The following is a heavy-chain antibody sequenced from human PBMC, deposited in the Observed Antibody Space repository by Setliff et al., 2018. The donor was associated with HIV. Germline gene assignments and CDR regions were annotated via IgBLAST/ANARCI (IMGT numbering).Heavy chain of an antibody. CDR3: AKTFYYDSSGNHNFEY. CDR2: ISHDGSIE. V-gene: IGHV3-30*04. CDR1: GFTFRSYA. J-gene: IGHJ4*02. D-gene: IGHD3-22*01. Sequence: GALRLSCAASGFTFRSYAMHWVRQAPGKGLEWVADISHDGSIEDYADSVRGRFTISRDNSKNTVYLQMNSLRAGDTAVYYCAKTFYYDSSGNHNFEYWGQGTLVTVSS.